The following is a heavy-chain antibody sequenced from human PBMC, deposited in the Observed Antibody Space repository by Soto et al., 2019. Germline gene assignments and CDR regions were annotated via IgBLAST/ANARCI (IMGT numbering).Heavy chain of an antibody. J-gene: IGHJ5*02. V-gene: IGHV4-59*01. D-gene: IGHD3-9*01. CDR2: LDHQGYS. Sequence: PSETLSLTCSVSGAPITSNYWTWIRQPPGKGLEWIGYLDHQGYSNYSPSLRSRVSMSSDTSKNQLSLKVHSVTAADTAVYYCARVPVTGYFDWLDPCGQGTLVTVSS. CDR1: GAPITSNY. CDR3: ARVPVTGYFDWLDP.